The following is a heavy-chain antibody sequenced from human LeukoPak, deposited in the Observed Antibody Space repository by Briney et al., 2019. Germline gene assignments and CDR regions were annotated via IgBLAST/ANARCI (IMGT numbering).Heavy chain of an antibody. CDR1: GYSFTSYW. CDR2: IYPGDSDT. J-gene: IGHJ4*02. V-gene: IGHV5-51*01. D-gene: IGHD2-2*01. CDR3: ARYPLRAIYCSNSNCLFEY. Sequence: GESLKISCKGSGYSFTSYWIGWVLQMPGKGLEWMVIIYPGDSDTRYSPSFQGQVTISADKSTSTVYLQWSSLKASDTAMYYCARYPLRAIYCSNSNCLFEYWGQGTLVTVSS.